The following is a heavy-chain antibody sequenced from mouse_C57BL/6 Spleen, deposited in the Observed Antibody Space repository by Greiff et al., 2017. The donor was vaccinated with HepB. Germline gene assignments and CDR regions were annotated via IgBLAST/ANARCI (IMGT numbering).Heavy chain of an antibody. V-gene: IGHV1-52*01. CDR3: ARSSYDGSSYAYAMDY. J-gene: IGHJ4*01. Sequence: QVQLQQPGAELVRPGSSVKLSCKASGYTFTSYWMHWVKQRPIQGLEWIGNIDPSDSETHYNQKFKDKATLTVDKSSSTAYMQLSSQTSEDTAVYYCARSSYDGSSYAYAMDYWGQGTSVTVSS. D-gene: IGHD1-1*01. CDR2: IDPSDSET. CDR1: GYTFTSYW.